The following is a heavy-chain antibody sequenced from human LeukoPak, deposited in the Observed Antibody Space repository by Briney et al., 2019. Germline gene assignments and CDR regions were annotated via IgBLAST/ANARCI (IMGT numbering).Heavy chain of an antibody. V-gene: IGHV3-48*02. CDR2: ISSSSSTI. CDR3: AREYGGSYFINNWFDP. J-gene: IGHJ5*02. Sequence: SGGSLRLSCAASGFTFSSYSMNWVRQAPGKGLEWVSYISSSSSTIYYADSVKGRFTISRDNAKNSLYLQVNSLRDEDTAVYYCAREYGGSYFINNWFDPWGQGTLVTVSS. D-gene: IGHD1-26*01. CDR1: GFTFSSYS.